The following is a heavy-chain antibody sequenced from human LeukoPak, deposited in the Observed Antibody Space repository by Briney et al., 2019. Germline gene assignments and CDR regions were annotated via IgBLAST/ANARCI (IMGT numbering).Heavy chain of an antibody. CDR1: GYTFTSYG. CDR2: ISAYNGNT. CDR3: AKRTSNDSPPSFDY. D-gene: IGHD2-15*01. Sequence: GASVKVSCKASGYTFTSYGISWVRQAPGQGLEWMGWISAYNGNTNYAQKLQGRVTMTTDTSTSTAYMELRSLRSDDTALYYCAKRTSNDSPPSFDYWGQGTLVTVSS. J-gene: IGHJ4*02. V-gene: IGHV1-18*01.